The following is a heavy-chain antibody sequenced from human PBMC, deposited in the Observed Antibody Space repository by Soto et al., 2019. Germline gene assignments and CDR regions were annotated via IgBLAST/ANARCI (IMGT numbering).Heavy chain of an antibody. J-gene: IGHJ5*02. V-gene: IGHV4-31*03. CDR3: ARLRIATNNYKWFDP. CDR2: IYVTGAV. CDR1: GAALNSGNYY. D-gene: IGHD2-21*01. Sequence: LSLTCSVSGAALNSGNYYWSWIRQGPGKGLEWIGHIYVTGAVDYNPSLRDRITISQDTSEGQFSLNLRLVTAADTAVYYCARLRIATNNYKWFDPWGQGTLVTVSS.